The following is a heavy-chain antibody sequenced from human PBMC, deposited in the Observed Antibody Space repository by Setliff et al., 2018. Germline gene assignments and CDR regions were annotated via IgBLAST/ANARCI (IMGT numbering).Heavy chain of an antibody. J-gene: IGHJ3*02. CDR3: VRDAGDGYGVDAYAGGGFDI. CDR1: GFSVSSGYY. Sequence: PSETLSLTCAVSGFSVSSGYYWGWIRQPPGKGLEWIGCMYHSGSTYYNPSLKSRVTISLDTSRKQFSLKLTSVTAADTAVYYCVRDAGDGYGVDAYAGGGFDIWGQGTMVTVSS. CDR2: MYHSGST. D-gene: IGHD4-17*01. V-gene: IGHV4-38-2*02.